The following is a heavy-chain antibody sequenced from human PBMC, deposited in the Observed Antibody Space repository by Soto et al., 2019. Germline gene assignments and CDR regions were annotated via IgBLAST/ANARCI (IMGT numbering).Heavy chain of an antibody. Sequence: QVQLQESGPGLVKPSQTLSLTCTVSGRSISSSGYYWAWIRQHPGKVLEWIASIYYSGRTSYNPAHKSSITISVDPSKKQVSLTLSSVTAAATAVYYCARTKDYSSSLDYWGQGILVTVSS. V-gene: IGHV4-31*03. CDR3: ARTKDYSSSLDY. CDR1: GRSISSSGYY. J-gene: IGHJ4*02. CDR2: IYYSGRT. D-gene: IGHD6-6*01.